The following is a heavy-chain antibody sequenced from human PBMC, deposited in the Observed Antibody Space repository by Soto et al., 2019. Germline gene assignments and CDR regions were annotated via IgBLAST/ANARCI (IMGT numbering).Heavy chain of an antibody. CDR2: IYYTGKT. J-gene: IGHJ5*02. V-gene: IGHV4-30-4*02. D-gene: IGHD2-2*01. CDR1: GDYIHVGGYY. CDR3: GRDLTSNANCIDP. Sequence: SDSLSLTCSVSGDYIHVGGYYWTWIRQRPGKGLEWMGYIYYTGKTYYNPSLESRLTMSVDRSKNQFSLRLTSVTAADTAVYFCGRDLTSNANCIDPWGQGALVTVSS.